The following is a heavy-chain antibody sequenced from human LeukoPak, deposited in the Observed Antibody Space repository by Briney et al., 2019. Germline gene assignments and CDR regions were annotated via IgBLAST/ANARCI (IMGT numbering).Heavy chain of an antibody. D-gene: IGHD2-2*01. J-gene: IGHJ6*02. CDR3: ARIGLVVPAARNHKNYYYYGMDV. V-gene: IGHV1-2*02. CDR1: GYTFTGYY. Sequence: ASVKVSCKASGYTFTGYYMHWVRQAPGQGLEWMGWINPNSGGTNYAQKFQGRVTMTRDTSISTAYMELGSLRSEDTAVYYCARIGLVVPAARNHKNYYYYGMDVWGQGTTVTVSS. CDR2: INPNSGGT.